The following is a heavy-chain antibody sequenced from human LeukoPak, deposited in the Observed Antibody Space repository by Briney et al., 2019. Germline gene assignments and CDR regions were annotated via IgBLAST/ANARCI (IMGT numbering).Heavy chain of an antibody. CDR2: IYYSGST. Sequence: KPSETLSLTCTVSGGSISSYYWSWIRQPPGKGLEWIGYIYYSGSTNYSPSLKSRVTISVDTSKNQFSLKLSSVTAADTAVYYCARVSLRAFDIWGQGTMVTVSS. V-gene: IGHV4-59*01. CDR1: GGSISSYY. J-gene: IGHJ3*02. CDR3: ARVSLRAFDI.